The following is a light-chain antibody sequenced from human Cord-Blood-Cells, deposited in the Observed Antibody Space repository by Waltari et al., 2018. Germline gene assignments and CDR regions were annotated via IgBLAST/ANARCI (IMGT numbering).Light chain of an antibody. J-gene: IGLJ2*01. V-gene: IGLV1-47*01. CDR3: AAWDDSLSGVV. Sequence: QSVLTQPPSASGTPGQRVTISCSGSSSNIGSNYVYWYQQLPGTAPKLLLYRNNQRPSGVPARFSASKSGTSASLAISGLRSEDEADYYCAAWDDSLSGVVFGGGTKLTVL. CDR2: RNN. CDR1: SSNIGSNY.